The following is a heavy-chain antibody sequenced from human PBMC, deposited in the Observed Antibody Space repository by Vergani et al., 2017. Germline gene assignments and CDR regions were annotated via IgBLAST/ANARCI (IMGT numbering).Heavy chain of an antibody. CDR2: FDPEDGET. CDR3: ATNPTVTTLAPDAFDI. CDR1: GYTLTELS. Sequence: QVQLVQSGAEVKKPGASVKVSCKVSGYTLTELSMHWVRQAPGKGLEWMGGFDPEDGETIYAQKFQGRVTMTEDTSTDTAYMELSSLRSEDTAVYYCATNPTVTTLAPDAFDIWGQGTMVTVSS. D-gene: IGHD4-17*01. J-gene: IGHJ3*02. V-gene: IGHV1-24*01.